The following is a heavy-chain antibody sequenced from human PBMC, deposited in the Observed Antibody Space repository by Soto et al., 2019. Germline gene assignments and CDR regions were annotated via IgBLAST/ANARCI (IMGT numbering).Heavy chain of an antibody. CDR2: RYDHAST. CDR3: GRGIFLRPSGYYLDL. V-gene: IGHV4-39*01. CDR1: GDSLRNRNYY. D-gene: IGHD3-22*01. J-gene: IGHJ4*02. Sequence: QLQLQESGPGLVKPSETLSLSCSVSGDSLRNRNYYWAWIRQPPGKGLEWIVSRYDHASTFYNPSANRSHTMPKDPDKKELSLKVAPGMPAHTSVYYCGRGIFLRPSGYYLDLWDERNLVT.